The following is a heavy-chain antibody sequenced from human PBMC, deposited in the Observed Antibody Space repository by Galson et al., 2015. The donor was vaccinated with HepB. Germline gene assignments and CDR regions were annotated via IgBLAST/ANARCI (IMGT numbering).Heavy chain of an antibody. Sequence: SVKVSCKVSGYTLTELSMHWVRQAPGKGLEWMGGFDPEDGETIYAQKFQGRVTMTEDTSTDTAYMELSSLRSEDTAVYYCATGVGATGSADAFDIWGQGTMVTVSS. J-gene: IGHJ3*02. D-gene: IGHD1-26*01. V-gene: IGHV1-24*01. CDR3: ATGVGATGSADAFDI. CDR2: FDPEDGET. CDR1: GYTLTELS.